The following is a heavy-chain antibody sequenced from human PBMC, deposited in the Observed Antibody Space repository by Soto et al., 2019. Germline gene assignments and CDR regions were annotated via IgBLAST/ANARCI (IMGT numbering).Heavy chain of an antibody. D-gene: IGHD6-13*01. Sequence: GGSLRLSCAASGFTFSNYAMSCVRQAPGKGLEWVSGISGSGVSTYYADSVKGRFTISRDNSKNTLYLQVNSLRAADTALYYCAKDFSSSWSEYFQHWGQGTLVTVSS. J-gene: IGHJ1*01. CDR3: AKDFSSSWSEYFQH. CDR1: GFTFSNYA. CDR2: ISGSGVST. V-gene: IGHV3-23*01.